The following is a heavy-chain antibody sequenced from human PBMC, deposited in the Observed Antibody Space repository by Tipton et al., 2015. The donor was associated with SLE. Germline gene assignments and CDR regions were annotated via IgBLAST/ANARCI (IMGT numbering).Heavy chain of an antibody. CDR2: ISRRSGDHT. J-gene: IGHJ4*02. Sequence: QLVQSGGGLVQPGSSLRLSCAASGFTVSSNDMSWVRQAPGKGPEWVSGISRRSGDHTYYADSVKGRFTISRDNSKNTLFLQMNSLRADDTGVYYCANGREGLVATRDFWGQGTLVTVSS. V-gene: IGHV3-23*04. CDR3: ANGREGLVATRDF. CDR1: GFTVSSND. D-gene: IGHD2-21*02.